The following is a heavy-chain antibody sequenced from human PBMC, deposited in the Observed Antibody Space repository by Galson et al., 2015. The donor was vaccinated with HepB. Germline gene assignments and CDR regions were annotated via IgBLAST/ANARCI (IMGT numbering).Heavy chain of an antibody. D-gene: IGHD3-22*01. CDR1: GVSISGGQYY. Sequence: SETLSLTCAVSGVSISGGQYYWGWIRQSPTKGLDWIGSIYFGGRTYFSPSFQSRVAMSVDTSKNRLSLTLTSVTAADTAVYYCAGGGRDYDSSARITLWGQGTLVTVSS. CDR3: AGGGRDYDSSARITL. J-gene: IGHJ4*02. V-gene: IGHV4-39*07. CDR2: IYFGGRT.